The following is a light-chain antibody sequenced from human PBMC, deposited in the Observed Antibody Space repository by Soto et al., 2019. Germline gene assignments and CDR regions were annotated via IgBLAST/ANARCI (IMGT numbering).Light chain of an antibody. Sequence: IVMTQSPDSLAVSLGERATINCKSSQSILYSSNNKNYLAWYQQKPGQPPNLLIYWASTRESGVPDRVSGSGSGTDFTLTISSLQAEDVAVYYCQHYYSPPFAFGPGTKVDI. CDR1: QSILYSSNNKNY. J-gene: IGKJ3*01. CDR2: WAS. V-gene: IGKV4-1*01. CDR3: QHYYSPPFA.